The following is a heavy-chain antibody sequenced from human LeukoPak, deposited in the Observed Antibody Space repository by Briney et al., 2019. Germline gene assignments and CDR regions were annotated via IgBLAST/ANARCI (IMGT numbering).Heavy chain of an antibody. J-gene: IGHJ6*02. V-gene: IGHV1-8*01. CDR3: ARGMVREMWYYYGMDV. D-gene: IGHD3-10*01. Sequence: ASVKVSCKASRYTFTSYDINWVRQATGQGLEWMGWMNPNSGNTGYAQKFQGRVTMTRNTSISTAYMELSSLRSEDTAVYYCARGMVREMWYYYGMDVWGQGTTVTVSS. CDR1: RYTFTSYD. CDR2: MNPNSGNT.